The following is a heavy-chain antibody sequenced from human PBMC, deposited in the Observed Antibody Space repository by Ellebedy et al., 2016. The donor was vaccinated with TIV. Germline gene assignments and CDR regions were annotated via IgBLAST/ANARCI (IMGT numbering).Heavy chain of an antibody. CDR2: INPNSGGT. J-gene: IGHJ4*02. Sequence: ASVKVSCKASGYTFTGYYMHWVRQAPGQGLEWMGWINPNSGGTNYAQKLQGRVTMTTDTSTSTAYMELRSLRSDDTAVYYCARGWGANRLVLDSWGQGTLVTVSS. D-gene: IGHD1-26*01. CDR3: ARGWGANRLVLDS. V-gene: IGHV1-2*02. CDR1: GYTFTGYY.